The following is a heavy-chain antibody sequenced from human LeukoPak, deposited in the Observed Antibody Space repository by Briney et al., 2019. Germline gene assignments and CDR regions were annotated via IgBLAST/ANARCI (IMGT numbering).Heavy chain of an antibody. CDR3: ARTYFDWLLRYNWFDP. J-gene: IGHJ5*02. CDR2: INHSGST. D-gene: IGHD3-9*01. V-gene: IGHV4-34*01. CDR1: GGSFSGYY. Sequence: SETLSLTCAVYGGSFSGYYWSWIRQPPGKGLEWIGEINHSGSTNYNPSLKSRVTISVDTSKNQFSLKLSSVTAADTAVYYCARTYFDWLLRYNWFDPWGQGTLVTVSS.